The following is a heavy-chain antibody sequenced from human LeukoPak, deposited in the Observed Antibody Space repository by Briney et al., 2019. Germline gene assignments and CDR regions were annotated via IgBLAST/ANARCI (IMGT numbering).Heavy chain of an antibody. D-gene: IGHD3-9*01. J-gene: IGHJ6*02. CDR2: IYYSGST. V-gene: IGHV4-59*01. CDR1: GGSISSYY. CDR3: ARHTSYYDILTGYYTLSGMDV. Sequence: SETLSLTCTVSGGSISSYYWSWIRQPPGKGLEWIGYIYYSGSTNYNPSLKSRVTISVDTSKNQFSLKLSSVTAADTAVYYCARHTSYYDILTGYYTLSGMDVWGQGTTVTVSS.